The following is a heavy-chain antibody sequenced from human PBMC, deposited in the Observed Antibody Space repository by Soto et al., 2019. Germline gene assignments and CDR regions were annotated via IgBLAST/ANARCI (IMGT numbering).Heavy chain of an antibody. CDR3: ARSARHNRYPLAW. V-gene: IGHV3-30*03. D-gene: IGHD1-1*01. CDR1: GFTFSSYG. Sequence: PGGSLRLSCAASGFTFSSYGMHWVRQAPGKGLEWVAVISYDGSNKYYADSVKGRFTISRDNSKNTLYLQMNSLRAEDTAVYYCARSARHNRYPLAWWGQGTLVTVSS. J-gene: IGHJ4*02. CDR2: ISYDGSNK.